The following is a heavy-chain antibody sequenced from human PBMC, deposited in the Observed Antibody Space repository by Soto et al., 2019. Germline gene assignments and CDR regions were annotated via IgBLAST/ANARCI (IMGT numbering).Heavy chain of an antibody. D-gene: IGHD2-2*01. Sequence: SETLSLTCTVSGGSISSGGYYWSWTRQHPGKGLEGIGYIYYSGSTYYNPSLKSRVTISVDTSKNQFSLKLSSVTAADTAVYYCARVRYCSSTSCYAGYYYYYMDVWGKGTTVTVSS. CDR1: GGSISSGGYY. CDR2: IYYSGST. J-gene: IGHJ6*03. CDR3: ARVRYCSSTSCYAGYYYYYMDV. V-gene: IGHV4-31*03.